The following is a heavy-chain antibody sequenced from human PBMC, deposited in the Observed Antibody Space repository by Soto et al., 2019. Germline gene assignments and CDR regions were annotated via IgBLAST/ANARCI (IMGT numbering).Heavy chain of an antibody. Sequence: SETLSLTCNVSGDSVGRFYWRWIRQSAGKGLEWIGRVYSTGGTAYNPALEGRVTISLDRPHHHFSLEMNSVTAADTGVYFCARDLRGTGLDVWVRGTTVTDSS. J-gene: IGHJ6*02. V-gene: IGHV4-4*07. D-gene: IGHD3-16*01. CDR2: VYSTGGT. CDR1: GDSVGRFY. CDR3: ARDLRGTGLDV.